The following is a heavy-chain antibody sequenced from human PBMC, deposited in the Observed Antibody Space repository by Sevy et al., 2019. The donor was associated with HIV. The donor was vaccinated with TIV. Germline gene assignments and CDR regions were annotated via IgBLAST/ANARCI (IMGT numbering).Heavy chain of an antibody. D-gene: IGHD6-6*01. V-gene: IGHV3-23*01. J-gene: IGHJ6*02. CDR2: VGSGGST. CDR3: AKGGGIAASLPYHYGMDV. Sequence: GGSLRLSCAASGFTFSNYAMSWVRQAPGKGLEWVSGVGSGGSTYYADPLKGRFTISRDNSKNTLYLQMNSLRAEETAVYYCAKGGGIAASLPYHYGMDVWGQGTTVTDSS. CDR1: GFTFSNYA.